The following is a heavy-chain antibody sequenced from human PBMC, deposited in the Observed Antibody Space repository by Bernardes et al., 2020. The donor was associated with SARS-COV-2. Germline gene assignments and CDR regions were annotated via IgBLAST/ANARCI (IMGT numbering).Heavy chain of an antibody. CDR3: ARVVVPESLDQGLLGDAMDV. V-gene: IGHV1-69*08. D-gene: IGHD2-2*01. Sequence: SVKVSCKASGGTFSRYTVNWVRQAPGQGLEWLGRVIPILQTSHYAQKFQGRVTITADKSTSTTYMHLSSLESEDTAVYYCARVVVPESLDQGLLGDAMDVWGQGTTVIVSS. J-gene: IGHJ6*02. CDR1: GGTFSRYT. CDR2: VIPILQTS.